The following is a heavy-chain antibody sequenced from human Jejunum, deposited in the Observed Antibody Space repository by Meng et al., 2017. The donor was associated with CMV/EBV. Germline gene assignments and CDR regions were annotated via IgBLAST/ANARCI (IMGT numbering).Heavy chain of an antibody. V-gene: IGHV3-53*01. Sequence: GFTVSSSYTNWGRQAPEKGLEWVSIIYSGGSTYYADSVKGRFTISRDTSKNTLYLHMNSLRADDTAIYYCARDFWQQGYYYGMDVWGQGTTVTVSS. CDR2: IYSGGST. CDR1: GFTVSSSY. J-gene: IGHJ6*02. CDR3: ARDFWQQGYYYGMDV. D-gene: IGHD3-3*01.